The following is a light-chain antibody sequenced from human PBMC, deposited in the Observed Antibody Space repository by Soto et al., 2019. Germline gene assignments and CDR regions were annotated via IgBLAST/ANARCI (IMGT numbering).Light chain of an antibody. V-gene: IGKV3-15*01. CDR1: QRISTN. J-gene: IGKJ1*01. Sequence: DIEMTQSPPILSVSPGEGATLSCRVSQRISTNLAWYQHIPGQAPRLLIVSSSRRPTDVPARFSGSGSGTDFTLTISSLQSEDSVFYYCQQYNNLPPTFGQGTKVEVK. CDR2: SSS. CDR3: QQYNNLPPT.